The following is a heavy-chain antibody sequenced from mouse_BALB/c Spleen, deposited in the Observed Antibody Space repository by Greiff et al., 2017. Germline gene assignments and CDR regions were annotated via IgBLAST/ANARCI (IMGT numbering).Heavy chain of an antibody. J-gene: IGHJ3*01. CDR2: IYPSDSYT. CDR1: GYTFTSYW. CDR3: ADYGSSYALAY. D-gene: IGHD1-1*01. Sequence: QVQLQQPGAELVRPGASVKLSCKASGYTFTSYWINWVKQRPGQGLEWIGNIYPSDSYTNYNEKFKSKATLTVDKSTSTAYMQLSSLTSEDAAVYYCADYGSSYALAYWGQGTLVTVSA. V-gene: IGHV1-69*02.